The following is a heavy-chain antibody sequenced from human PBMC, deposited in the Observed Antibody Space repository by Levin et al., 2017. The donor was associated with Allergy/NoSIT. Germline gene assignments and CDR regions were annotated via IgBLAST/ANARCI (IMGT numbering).Heavy chain of an antibody. V-gene: IGHV4-34*01. CDR1: GGSLSGYY. CDR2: INHSGSA. J-gene: IGHJ4*02. CDR3: ARLAGYSRGWYLPY. Sequence: PSETLSLICAVSGGSLSGYYWTWIRQPPGKGLEWIGEINHSGSASYNPSLRSRVTMSVDTSKNQFSLNLISVTAADTAVYYCARLAGYSRGWYLPYWGQGTLVTVSS. D-gene: IGHD6-19*01.